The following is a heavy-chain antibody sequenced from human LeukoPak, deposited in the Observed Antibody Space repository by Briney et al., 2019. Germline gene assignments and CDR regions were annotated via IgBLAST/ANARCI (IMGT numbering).Heavy chain of an antibody. CDR1: GDSINSHY. D-gene: IGHD2-15*01. CDR3: AREVSYCSGGSCYSHFDY. Sequence: KPSETLSLTCTVSGDSINSHYWSWIRQPPGKGLEWIGYIYYSGSTNYNPSLKSRVTISVDTSKNQFSLKLSSVTAADTAVYYCAREVSYCSGGSCYSHFDYWGQGTLVTVSS. CDR2: IYYSGST. V-gene: IGHV4-59*11. J-gene: IGHJ4*02.